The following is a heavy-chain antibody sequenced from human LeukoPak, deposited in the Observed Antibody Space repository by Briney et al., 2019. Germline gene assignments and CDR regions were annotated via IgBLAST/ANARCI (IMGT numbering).Heavy chain of an antibody. V-gene: IGHV3-23*01. CDR2: LSGSGENS. CDR3: AKVRPGYSHFFYFMDV. J-gene: IGHJ6*03. CDR1: GFNLSRSA. D-gene: IGHD5-18*01. Sequence: GGSLRLSCVASGFNLSRSAMTWVRQAPGKGLEWVSSLSGSGENSYYADSVKGRFTISRDSSKNTLFLRMNNLRAEDTAVYYCAKVRPGYSHFFYFMDVWATGTMVSVSS.